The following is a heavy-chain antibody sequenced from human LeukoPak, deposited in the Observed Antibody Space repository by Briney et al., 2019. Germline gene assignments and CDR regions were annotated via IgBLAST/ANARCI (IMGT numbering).Heavy chain of an antibody. CDR1: GGSFSGYY. CDR2: INHSGST. Sequence: SETLSLTCAVYGGSFSGYYWSWIRQPPGKGLEWIGEINHSGSTNYNPSLKSRVTISVDTSKNQFSLKLSSVTAADTAVYYCARKGRGYSYGPFDYWGQGTLVTVSS. J-gene: IGHJ4*02. CDR3: ARKGRGYSYGPFDY. D-gene: IGHD5-18*01. V-gene: IGHV4-34*01.